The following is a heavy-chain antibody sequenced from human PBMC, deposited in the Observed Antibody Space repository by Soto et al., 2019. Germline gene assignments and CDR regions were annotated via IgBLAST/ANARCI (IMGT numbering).Heavy chain of an antibody. CDR3: ARGRVTKPFGVDP. CDR1: GFTFSDYY. Sequence: QVQLVESEGGLVKPGGSLRLSCAASGFTFSDYYMTWIRQAPGKGLEWISYISSSGTYTHYADSVKGRFTISRDNARSALFLQMNSLRAEDTAVYYCARGRVTKPFGVDPWGPGTLVTVSS. V-gene: IGHV3-11*05. D-gene: IGHD2-8*01. CDR2: ISSSGTYT. J-gene: IGHJ5*02.